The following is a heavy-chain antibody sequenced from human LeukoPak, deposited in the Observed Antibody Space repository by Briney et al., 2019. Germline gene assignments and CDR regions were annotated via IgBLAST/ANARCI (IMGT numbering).Heavy chain of an antibody. D-gene: IGHD6-19*01. CDR2: MNPNSGNT. CDR1: GYTFTSCD. CDR3: TRGSSGRRDN. Sequence: GASVRVSCVASGYTFTSCDINWGRQATGQGLEWMGWMNPNSGNTGYGQSFQGRITMTRDISIGTAYMELSNLTSEDTAIYYCTRGSSGRRDNWGQGTLVTVSA. J-gene: IGHJ4*02. V-gene: IGHV1-8*01.